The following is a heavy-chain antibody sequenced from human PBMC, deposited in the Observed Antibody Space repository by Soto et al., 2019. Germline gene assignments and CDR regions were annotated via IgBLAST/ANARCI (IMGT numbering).Heavy chain of an antibody. CDR1: GFTFDDYA. J-gene: IGHJ4*02. CDR3: AKELGRY. Sequence: EVQLVESGGGLVQPGRSLRLSCAASGFTFDDYAMHWVRQAPGKGLEWVSGISWYSGSIGYADSVKGRFTISRDNAKNSLYLQMNSLRAEDTALFYCAKELGRYWGQGTLVTVSS. CDR2: ISWYSGSI. V-gene: IGHV3-9*01.